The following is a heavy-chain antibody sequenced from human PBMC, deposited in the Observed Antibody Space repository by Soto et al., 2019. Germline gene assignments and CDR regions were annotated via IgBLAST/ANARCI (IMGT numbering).Heavy chain of an antibody. J-gene: IGHJ3*02. CDR3: ARGSPIAAAGTAVGAFDI. D-gene: IGHD6-13*01. V-gene: IGHV1-18*01. Sequence: ASVKVSCKASGYTFTSYGISWVRQAPGQGLEWMGWISAYNGNTNYAQKLQGRVTMTTDTSTSTAYMELRSLRSDDTAVYYCARGSPIAAAGTAVGAFDIWGQGTMVTVSS. CDR1: GYTFTSYG. CDR2: ISAYNGNT.